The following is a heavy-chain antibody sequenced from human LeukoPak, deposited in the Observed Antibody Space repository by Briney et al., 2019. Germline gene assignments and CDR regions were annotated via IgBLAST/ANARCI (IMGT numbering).Heavy chain of an antibody. D-gene: IGHD6-13*01. CDR1: GYTFTGYF. Sequence: GASVKVSCKASGYTFTGYFLHWVRRAPGQGFEWMGWINPNSGDTYYTQSFQGRVTMTRDTSISTAYMELSSLRSDDTAVSYSARAQSLTAPAGTFANSWGQGTLGTVSS. CDR2: INPNSGDT. J-gene: IGHJ1*01. V-gene: IGHV1-2*02. CDR3: ARAQSLTAPAGTFANS.